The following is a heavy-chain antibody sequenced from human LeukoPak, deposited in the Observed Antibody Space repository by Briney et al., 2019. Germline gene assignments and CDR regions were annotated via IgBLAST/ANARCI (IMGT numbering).Heavy chain of an antibody. CDR3: ARDPWSDRDAFDI. D-gene: IGHD2-8*01. CDR2: INPNSGGT. V-gene: IGHV1-2*02. J-gene: IGHJ3*02. Sequence: ASVKVSCKASGYTFTGYYMHWVRQAPGQGLEWMGWINPNSGGTNYAQKFQGRVTMTRDTSISTAYMELSRLRSDDTAVYYCARDPWSDRDAFDIWGQGTMVTVSS. CDR1: GYTFTGYY.